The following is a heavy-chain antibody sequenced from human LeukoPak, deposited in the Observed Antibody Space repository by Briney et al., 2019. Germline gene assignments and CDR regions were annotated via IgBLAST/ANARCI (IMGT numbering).Heavy chain of an antibody. CDR2: IYPGDSDT. V-gene: IGHV5-51*01. CDR3: ARVEDYYDSSGYLSS. D-gene: IGHD3-22*01. Sequence: GESLKISCKGSGYSFTSYWIGWVRRMPGKGLEWMGIIYPGDSDTRYSPSFQGQVTISADKSISTAYLQWSSLKASDTAMYYCARVEDYYDSSGYLSSWGQGTLVTVSS. J-gene: IGHJ5*02. CDR1: GYSFTSYW.